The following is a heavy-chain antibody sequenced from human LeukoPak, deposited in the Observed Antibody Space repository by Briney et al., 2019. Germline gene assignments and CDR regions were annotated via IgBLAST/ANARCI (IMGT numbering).Heavy chain of an antibody. CDR2: IYYSGST. Sequence: SETLSLTCAVYGGSFSGYYWGWIRQPPGKGLEWIGSIYYSGSTYYNPSLKSRVTISVDTSKNQFSLKLSSVTAADTAVYYCARATSSDGYSSSWDLDYWGQGTLVTVSS. CDR3: ARATSSDGYSSSWDLDY. J-gene: IGHJ4*02. CDR1: GGSFSGYY. V-gene: IGHV4-34*01. D-gene: IGHD6-13*01.